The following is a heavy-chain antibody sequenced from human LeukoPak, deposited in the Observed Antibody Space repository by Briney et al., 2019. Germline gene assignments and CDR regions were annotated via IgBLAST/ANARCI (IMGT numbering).Heavy chain of an antibody. CDR2: INPNSGDK. CDR1: GFTFTGYY. D-gene: IGHD6-13*01. V-gene: IGHV1-2*02. Sequence: ASVKVSCKTPGFTFTGYYIHWVRQAPGQGLEWMGWINPNSGDKKYAQKFQGRVTMTRDTSISTAYMALSRLRSDDTAVYYCRQQLVMEDYWGQGTLVTVSS. J-gene: IGHJ4*02. CDR3: RQQLVMEDY.